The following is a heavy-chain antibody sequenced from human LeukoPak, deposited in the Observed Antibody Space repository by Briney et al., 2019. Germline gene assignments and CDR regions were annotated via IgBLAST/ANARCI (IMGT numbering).Heavy chain of an antibody. V-gene: IGHV3-23*01. CDR2: ISGSTGST. CDR3: AKGGIVALTLFDY. J-gene: IGHJ4*02. Sequence: PGGALRLSCAASRFAFSSYAMSWVRQAPGRGVEGVSTISGSTGSTYYADYVKGRFTISRDNSKNTLYLQMNSLRAEDTAVYYCAKGGIVALTLFDYWGQGTLVTVSS. CDR1: RFAFSSYA. D-gene: IGHD5-12*01.